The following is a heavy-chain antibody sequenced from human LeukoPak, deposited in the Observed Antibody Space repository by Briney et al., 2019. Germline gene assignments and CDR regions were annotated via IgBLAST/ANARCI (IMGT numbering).Heavy chain of an antibody. Sequence: SETLSLTCAVYGGSFSGYYWSWIRQPPGKGLEWIGEINHSGSTNYNPSLKSRVTISVDTSKNQSSLKPSSVTAADTAVYYCAREALRYCSSTSCSNWFDPWGQGTLVTVSS. D-gene: IGHD2-2*01. CDR3: AREALRYCSSTSCSNWFDP. CDR1: GGSFSGYY. CDR2: INHSGST. J-gene: IGHJ5*02. V-gene: IGHV4-34*01.